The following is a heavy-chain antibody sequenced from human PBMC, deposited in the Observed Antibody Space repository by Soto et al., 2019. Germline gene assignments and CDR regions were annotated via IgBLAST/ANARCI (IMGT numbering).Heavy chain of an antibody. J-gene: IGHJ4*02. Sequence: QVQLQESGPGLVKPSGTLSLTCAVSGGSISSTDWWSWVRQPPGKGLEWIGEIYHGGSTNYNPSLKSRVTISVDRSKNQFSLKLTSVTAADTAVYYCASSKSGGSYYFDYWAQGTLVTVSS. CDR2: IYHGGST. CDR1: GGSISSTDW. D-gene: IGHD1-26*01. CDR3: ASSKSGGSYYFDY. V-gene: IGHV4-4*02.